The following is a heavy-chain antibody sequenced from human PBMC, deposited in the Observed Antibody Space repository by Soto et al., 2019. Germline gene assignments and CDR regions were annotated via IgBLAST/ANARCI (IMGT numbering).Heavy chain of an antibody. V-gene: IGHV3-33*01. CDR1: GFTFSSYG. D-gene: IGHD2-15*01. J-gene: IGHJ4*02. Sequence: QVQLVESGGGVVQPGRSLRLSCAASGFTFSSYGMHWVRQAPGKGLEWVAVIWYDGSNKYYADSVKGRFTISRDNSKNTLYLQMNSLRAEDTAVYYCARDRTDSTPNYCSGGSCYAFGFDYWGQGTLVTVSS. CDR2: IWYDGSNK. CDR3: ARDRTDSTPNYCSGGSCYAFGFDY.